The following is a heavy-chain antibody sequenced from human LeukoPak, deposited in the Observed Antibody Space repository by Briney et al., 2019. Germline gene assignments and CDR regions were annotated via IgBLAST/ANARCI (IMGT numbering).Heavy chain of an antibody. Sequence: SETLSLTCTVSGYSISSGYYWGWIRQPPGKGLEWIGSIYHSGSTYYNPSLKSGVTISVDTSKNQFSLKLSSVTAADTAVYYCARGVFTYYDFWSGYSHFDYWGQGTLVTVSS. V-gene: IGHV4-38-2*02. CDR2: IYHSGST. J-gene: IGHJ4*02. D-gene: IGHD3-3*01. CDR3: ARGVFTYYDFWSGYSHFDY. CDR1: GYSISSGYY.